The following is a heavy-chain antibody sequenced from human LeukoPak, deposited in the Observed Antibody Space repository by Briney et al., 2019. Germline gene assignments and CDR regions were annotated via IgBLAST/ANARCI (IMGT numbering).Heavy chain of an antibody. CDR1: GFTFSNYG. CDR2: IWYDGSNK. J-gene: IGHJ4*02. CDR3: ANNFDY. Sequence: PGGSLRLSCAASGFTFSNYGMHWVRQAPGKGLEWVAVIWYDGSNKYYADSVKGRFTISRDNSKNTLYLQMNSLRAEDTALYYCANNFDYWGQGTLVTVSS. V-gene: IGHV3-33*06.